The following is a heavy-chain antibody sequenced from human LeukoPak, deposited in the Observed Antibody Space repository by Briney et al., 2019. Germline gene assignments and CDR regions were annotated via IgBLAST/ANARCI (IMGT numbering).Heavy chain of an antibody. CDR3: ARDPPRYYYDSSGSQIPDY. CDR2: INPNSGGT. D-gene: IGHD3-22*01. Sequence: ASVKVSREASRYIFTDYYMYWVRQAPGQGLEWMGWINPNSGGTNYAQKFQGRVTMTRDTSISTAYMELTRLRSDDTAVYYCARDPPRYYYDSSGSQIPDYWGQGTLVTVSS. V-gene: IGHV1-2*02. CDR1: RYIFTDYY. J-gene: IGHJ4*02.